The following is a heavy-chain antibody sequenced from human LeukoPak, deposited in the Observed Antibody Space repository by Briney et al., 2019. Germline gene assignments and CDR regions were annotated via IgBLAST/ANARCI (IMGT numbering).Heavy chain of an antibody. Sequence: ASVKVSRKASGYTFTGYYMHWVRQAPGQGLEWMGWINPNSGGTNYAQKFQDRVTMTRDTSISTAYMELSRLRSDDTAVYYCTMGGDGRWYYYYGMDVWGQGTTVTVSS. V-gene: IGHV1-2*02. CDR1: GYTFTGYY. CDR2: INPNSGGT. D-gene: IGHD2-21*01. J-gene: IGHJ6*02. CDR3: TMGGDGRWYYYYGMDV.